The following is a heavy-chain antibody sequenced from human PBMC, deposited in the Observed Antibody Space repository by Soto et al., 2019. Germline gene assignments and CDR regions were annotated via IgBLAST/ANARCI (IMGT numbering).Heavy chain of an antibody. J-gene: IGHJ6*02. V-gene: IGHV4-34*01. CDR3: ARGSMVRGVNYYYGMDV. CDR1: CGSFSGYY. Sequence: SETPSLTCAVYCGSFSGYYWSWIRQPPGKGLEWIGEINHSGSTNYNPSLKSRVTISVDTSKNQFSLKLSSVTAADTAVYYCARGSMVRGVNYYYGMDVWGQGTTVTVSS. D-gene: IGHD3-10*01. CDR2: INHSGST.